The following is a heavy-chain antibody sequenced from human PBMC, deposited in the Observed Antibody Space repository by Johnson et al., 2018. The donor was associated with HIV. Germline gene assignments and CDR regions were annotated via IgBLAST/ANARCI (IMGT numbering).Heavy chain of an antibody. CDR1: GFNFDDYG. D-gene: IGHD2-2*01. CDR3: AKDPLVVPAATLDAFDI. V-gene: IGHV3-20*04. CDR2: INWNGGST. Sequence: VQLVESGGGVVRPGGSLRLSCAASGFNFDDYGMSWVRQAPGKGLEWVSGINWNGGSTGYADSVKGRFTISRDNAKNSLYLQMNSLRAEDTAIYYCAKDPLVVPAATLDAFDIWGQGTMVTVSS. J-gene: IGHJ3*02.